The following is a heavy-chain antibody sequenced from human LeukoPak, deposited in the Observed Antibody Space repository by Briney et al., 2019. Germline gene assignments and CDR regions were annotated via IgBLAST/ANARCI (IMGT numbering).Heavy chain of an antibody. CDR1: GFTFTTNA. CDR3: AKGTLGQCSGSRCYPFDY. CDR2: ITGNGVDT. V-gene: IGHV3-23*01. J-gene: IGHJ4*02. D-gene: IGHD2-15*01. Sequence: GGSLRLSCAASGFTFTTNAMTWVRQAPGKGLECVSVITGNGVDTAYADSVQGRFTISRDNSKNTLYLQMNSLRAEDTAVYYCAKGTLGQCSGSRCYPFDYWDQGTLVTVSS.